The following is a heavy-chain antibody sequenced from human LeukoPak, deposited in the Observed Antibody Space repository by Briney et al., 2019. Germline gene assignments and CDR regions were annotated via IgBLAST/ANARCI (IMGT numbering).Heavy chain of an antibody. D-gene: IGHD6-6*01. J-gene: IGHJ5*02. CDR3: ARDREYSSSGLVWFDP. V-gene: IGHV4-59*12. CDR1: GGSISSYY. CDR2: IYYSGST. Sequence: SETLSLTCTVSGGSISSYYWSWIRQPPGKGLEWIGYIYYSGSTNYNPSLKSRVTISVDTSENQFSLKLTSVTAADAAVYYCARDREYSSSGLVWFDPWGHGILVTVSS.